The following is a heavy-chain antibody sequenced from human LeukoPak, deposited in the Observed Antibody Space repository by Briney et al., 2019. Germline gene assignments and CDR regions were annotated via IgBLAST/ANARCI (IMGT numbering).Heavy chain of an antibody. CDR1: GFSFSSYW. CDR2: IKEDGSEK. J-gene: IGHJ4*02. V-gene: IGHV3-7*01. CDR3: GRSGIVTTAVPF. Sequence: GGSLRLSCAASGFSFSSYWMCWVRQAPGKGLEWVANIKEDGSEKNYVDSVKGRFTISRDNAKNSLYLQMNTLRAEDTAVYYCGRSGIVTTAVPFWGQGTLVTVSS. D-gene: IGHD1-26*01.